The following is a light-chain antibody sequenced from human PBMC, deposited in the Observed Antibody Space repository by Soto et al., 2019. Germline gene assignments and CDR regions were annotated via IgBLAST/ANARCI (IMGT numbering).Light chain of an antibody. Sequence: DIQMTQSPSSLSAFVGDRVTITCRASQDITNYLAWFQQKPGKAPKSLIYAASNLHSGVPSKFSGSGSGTDFTLTISRLQPEDVATYYCQQYKSHPYTFGQGTRLEIK. J-gene: IGKJ5*01. CDR2: AAS. CDR1: QDITNY. CDR3: QQYKSHPYT. V-gene: IGKV1-16*02.